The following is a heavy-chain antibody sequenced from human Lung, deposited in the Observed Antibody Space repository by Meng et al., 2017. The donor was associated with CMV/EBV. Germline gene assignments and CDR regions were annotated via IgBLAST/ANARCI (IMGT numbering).Heavy chain of an antibody. CDR2: IIPIFGTA. Sequence: SVXVSXKASGGTFSSYAISWVRQAPGQGLEWMGGIIPIFGTANYAQKFQGRVTITTDESTSTAYMELSSLRSEDTAVYYCAGAHTGSTRFFHYDMDVWGQGXTVTVSS. CDR3: AGAHTGSTRFFHYDMDV. D-gene: IGHD1-7*01. V-gene: IGHV1-69*05. CDR1: GGTFSSYA. J-gene: IGHJ6*02.